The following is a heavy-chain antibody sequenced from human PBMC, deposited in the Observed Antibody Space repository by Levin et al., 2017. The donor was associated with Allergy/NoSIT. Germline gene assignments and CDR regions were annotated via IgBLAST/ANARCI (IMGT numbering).Heavy chain of an antibody. CDR2: IGTAGDT. J-gene: IGHJ4*02. D-gene: IGHD6-19*01. CDR3: ARVDKTAVAYDY. Sequence: QTGGSLRLXXXXXLYTSNREHNHRIRQARGNGLEWVSAIGTAGDTYYPGSVKGRFTISRENAKNSFYLQMNSLIAGDTAVYYCARVDKTAVAYDYWGQGTLVTVSS. CDR1: LYTSNREH. V-gene: IGHV3-13*04.